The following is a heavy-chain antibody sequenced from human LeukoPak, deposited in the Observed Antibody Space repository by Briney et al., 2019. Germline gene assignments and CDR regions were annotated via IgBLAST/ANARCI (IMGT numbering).Heavy chain of an antibody. D-gene: IGHD3-16*01. CDR1: GGSISSYS. CDR3: ARSPATVLMGASLPLFNWFDP. CDR2: IYYSGST. Sequence: SETLSLTCTVSGGSISSYSWNWIRQPPWKGLEWIGYIYYSGSTNYNPSLKNRVTISKDTPRNQFSLELTSVTAADTAVYYCARSPATVLMGASLPLFNWFDPWGHGTLVTVSS. V-gene: IGHV4-59*01. J-gene: IGHJ5*02.